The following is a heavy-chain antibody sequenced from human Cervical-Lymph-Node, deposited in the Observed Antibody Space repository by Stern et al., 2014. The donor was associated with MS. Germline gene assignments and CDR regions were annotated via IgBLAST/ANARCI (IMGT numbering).Heavy chain of an antibody. CDR1: GFPLSSSW. Sequence: VQLEESGGGLVQPGGSLRLSCAVSGFPLSSSWMSWVRQAPGKGLQWVANINQDASEESHVDSVKGRFTISRDNAQNSVYLQMNSLRVEDTAVYYCARGDRRRDGYFYWYFDLWGRGTLVTVSS. CDR2: INQDASEE. D-gene: IGHD5-24*01. V-gene: IGHV3-7*01. J-gene: IGHJ2*01. CDR3: ARGDRRRDGYFYWYFDL.